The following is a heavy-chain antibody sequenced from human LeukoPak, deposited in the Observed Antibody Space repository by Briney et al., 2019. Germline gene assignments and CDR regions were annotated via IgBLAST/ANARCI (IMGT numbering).Heavy chain of an antibody. CDR2: INHSGST. CDR1: GGSFSGYY. J-gene: IGHJ4*02. Sequence: PSETLSLTCAVYGGSFSGYYWSWIRQPPGKGLEWIGEINHSGSTNYNPSLKSRVTISVDTSKNQFSLKLSSVTAADTAVYYCARGWAVAGIIFDYWGQGTLVTVSS. D-gene: IGHD6-19*01. V-gene: IGHV4-34*01. CDR3: ARGWAVAGIIFDY.